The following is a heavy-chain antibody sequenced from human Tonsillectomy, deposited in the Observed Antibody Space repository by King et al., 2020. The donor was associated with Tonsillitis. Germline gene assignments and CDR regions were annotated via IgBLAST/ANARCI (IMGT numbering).Heavy chain of an antibody. Sequence: QLQESGPGLVKPSETLSLTCTVSGGSISSSTYYWGWIRQPPGKVLEWIGSVYVRESTDSNPSLKSRVTISVDTSKNQFSLNLSSVTAADTAVYFCAIQTGTRLYSWFDPWGQGTLVTVSS. CDR2: VYVREST. V-gene: IGHV4-39*01. CDR1: GGSISSSTYY. D-gene: IGHD1-7*01. CDR3: AIQTGTRLYSWFDP. J-gene: IGHJ5*02.